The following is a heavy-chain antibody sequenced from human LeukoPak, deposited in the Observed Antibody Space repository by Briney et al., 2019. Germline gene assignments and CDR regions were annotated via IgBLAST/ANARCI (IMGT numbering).Heavy chain of an antibody. Sequence: GGSLRLSCAASGFTVSSNYMSWVRQAPGKGLEWVSVIYSGGSTYYADSVKGRFTISRDNSKNTLYLQMNSLRAEDTAVYYCARGRLGDAFDIWGQGTMVTVSS. CDR3: ARGRLGDAFDI. CDR2: IYSGGST. V-gene: IGHV3-53*01. J-gene: IGHJ3*02. CDR1: GFTVSSNY.